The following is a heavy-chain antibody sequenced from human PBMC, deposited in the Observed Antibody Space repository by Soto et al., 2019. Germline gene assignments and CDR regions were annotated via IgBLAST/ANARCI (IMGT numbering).Heavy chain of an antibody. D-gene: IGHD3-10*01. CDR2: ISYDGSNK. CDR3: AKDIAVPEYYYGSGSYYGGGMDV. J-gene: IGHJ6*02. V-gene: IGHV3-30*18. CDR1: GFTFSSYG. Sequence: QVQLVESGGGVVQPGRSLRLSCAASGFTFSSYGMHWVRQAPGKGLEWVAVISYDGSNKYYADSVKGRFTISRDNSKNTLYLQMNSLRAEDTAVYYCAKDIAVPEYYYGSGSYYGGGMDVWGQGTTVTVSS.